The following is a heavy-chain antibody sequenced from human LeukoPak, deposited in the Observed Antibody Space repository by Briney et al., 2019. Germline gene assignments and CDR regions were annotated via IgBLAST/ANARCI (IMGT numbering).Heavy chain of an antibody. J-gene: IGHJ2*01. CDR1: GFTVSSNY. Sequence: GGSLRLSCAASGFTVSSNYMSWVRQAPGKGLEWVSVIYSGGSTYYADSVKGRFTISRDNSKNTLYLPMNSLRAEDTAVYYCARDKVACSSTSCHYWYFDLWGRGTLVTVSS. V-gene: IGHV3-53*01. CDR2: IYSGGST. D-gene: IGHD2-2*01. CDR3: ARDKVACSSTSCHYWYFDL.